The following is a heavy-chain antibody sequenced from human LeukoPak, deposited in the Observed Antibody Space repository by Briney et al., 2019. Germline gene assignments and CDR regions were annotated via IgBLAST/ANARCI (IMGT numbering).Heavy chain of an antibody. Sequence: GASVKVSCKASGYTFTGYYMHWVRQAPGQGLEWMGWINPNSGGTNYAQKFQGRVTMTRDTSFSTAYMELSRLRSDDTAVYYCASQSLYAKYYYMDVWGKGTTVTVSS. J-gene: IGHJ6*03. CDR1: GYTFTGYY. V-gene: IGHV1-2*02. D-gene: IGHD3-16*01. CDR2: INPNSGGT. CDR3: ASQSLYAKYYYMDV.